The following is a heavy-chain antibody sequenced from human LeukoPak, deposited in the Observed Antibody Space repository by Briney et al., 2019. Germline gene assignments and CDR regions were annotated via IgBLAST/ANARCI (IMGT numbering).Heavy chain of an antibody. Sequence: PSETLSLTCAVSGGSISGYYWSWIRQPPGKALEWIGYIYSSGATNSNPSLKSRVTISVDSSKNQFSLKLTSVTAADTAVYYCARRGSMGGSFVGAFDIWGQGTMVTVSS. CDR2: IYSSGAT. D-gene: IGHD1-26*01. V-gene: IGHV4-4*09. J-gene: IGHJ3*02. CDR3: ARRGSMGGSFVGAFDI. CDR1: GGSISGYY.